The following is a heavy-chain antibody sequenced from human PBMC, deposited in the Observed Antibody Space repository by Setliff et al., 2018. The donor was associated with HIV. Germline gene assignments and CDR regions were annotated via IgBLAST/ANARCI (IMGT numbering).Heavy chain of an antibody. CDR3: ARNPQPTGTPDYYYYYYMDV. J-gene: IGHJ6*03. Sequence: GASVKVSCKASGGTFSSYAISWVRQAPGQGLEWMGRIIPIFGTANYAQKFQGRVTITADKSTSTAYMELSSLRSEDTAVYYCARNPQPTGTPDYYYYYYMDVWGKGTTVTV. CDR1: GGTFSSYA. CDR2: IIPIFGTA. V-gene: IGHV1-69*06. D-gene: IGHD1-1*01.